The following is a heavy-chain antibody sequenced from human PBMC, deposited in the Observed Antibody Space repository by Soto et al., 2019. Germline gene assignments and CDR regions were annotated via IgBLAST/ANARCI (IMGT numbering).Heavy chain of an antibody. CDR2: SYYSGTT. J-gene: IGHJ4*02. CDR1: GASISSGGYY. V-gene: IGHV4-31*03. Sequence: QVRLQESGPGLVKPSQTLSLTCTVSGASISSGGYYWSWIRQLPGKGLELIGYSYYSGTTYYNPSLGSRVTISVDTSNQFSLKLTSVTAADTAVYYCARIPYGDYVGSYWGQGTRVTVSS. D-gene: IGHD4-17*01. CDR3: ARIPYGDYVGSY.